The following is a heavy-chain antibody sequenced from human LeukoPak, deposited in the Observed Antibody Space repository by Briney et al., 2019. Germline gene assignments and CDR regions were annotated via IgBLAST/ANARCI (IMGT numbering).Heavy chain of an antibody. J-gene: IGHJ4*02. Sequence: SETLSLTCIVSGGSISSSIYYWAWVRQPPGKGLEWIGTVFYNGATQYSPSLRSRVTISIDTSTNQFSLKLSSVTAADTAVYYCARDPGRPIAARPRDVYFDYWGQGTLVTVSS. V-gene: IGHV4-39*07. CDR3: ARDPGRPIAARPRDVYFDY. CDR1: GGSISSSIYY. D-gene: IGHD6-6*01. CDR2: VFYNGAT.